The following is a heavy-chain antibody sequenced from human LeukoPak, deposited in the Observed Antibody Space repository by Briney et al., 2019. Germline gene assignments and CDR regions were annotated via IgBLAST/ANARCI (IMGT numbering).Heavy chain of an antibody. CDR1: GYTFTSYD. D-gene: IGHD2-15*01. Sequence: ASVKVSCKASGYTFTSYDINWVRQATGQGLEWMGWMNPNSGNTGYAQKFQGRGAITRNTSISTAYMALSSLRSEATAVYYCARGRDSGGHFDYGGQGTLVTVSS. CDR2: MNPNSGNT. CDR3: ARGRDSGGHFDY. J-gene: IGHJ4*02. V-gene: IGHV1-8*01.